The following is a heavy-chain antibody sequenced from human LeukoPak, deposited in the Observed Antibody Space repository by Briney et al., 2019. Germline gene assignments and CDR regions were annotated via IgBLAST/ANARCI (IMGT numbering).Heavy chain of an antibody. Sequence: GGSLRLSCAASGFTFSSYAMSWVRQAPGKGLEWVSAISGSGGSTYYAGSVKGRFTISRDNSKNTLYLQMNSLRAEDTAVYYCAKDGHSYGYYFDYWGQGTLVTVSS. CDR1: GFTFSSYA. D-gene: IGHD5-18*01. CDR2: ISGSGGST. CDR3: AKDGHSYGYYFDY. V-gene: IGHV3-23*01. J-gene: IGHJ4*02.